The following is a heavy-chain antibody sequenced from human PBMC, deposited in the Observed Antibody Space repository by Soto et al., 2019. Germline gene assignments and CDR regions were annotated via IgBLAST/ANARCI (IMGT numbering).Heavy chain of an antibody. J-gene: IGHJ3*02. Sequence: GGSLRLSCAASGFTFSSYGMHWVRQAPGKGLEWVAVISYDGSNKYYADSVKGRFTISRDNSKNTLYLQMNSLRAEDTAVYYCAKDLITMIVVRHDAFDIWGQGTMVTVSS. CDR1: GFTFSSYG. CDR3: AKDLITMIVVRHDAFDI. D-gene: IGHD3-22*01. V-gene: IGHV3-30*18. CDR2: ISYDGSNK.